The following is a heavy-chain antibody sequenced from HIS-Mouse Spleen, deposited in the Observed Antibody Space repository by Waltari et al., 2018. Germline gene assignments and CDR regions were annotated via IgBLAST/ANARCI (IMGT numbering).Heavy chain of an antibody. CDR1: GFSLSTSAMC. CDR2: IDWDDDK. V-gene: IGHV2-70*15. CDR3: ARIAEGYTSGWYAFDY. D-gene: IGHD6-19*01. Sequence: QVTLRESGPALVKPTQTLTLTCTFSGFSLSTSAMCLSWIRQPPGKALEWLARIDWDDDKYYSTSLKTRLTISRDTSKNQVVLTMTNMDPLDTATYYCARIAEGYTSGWYAFDYWGQGTLVTVSS. J-gene: IGHJ4*02.